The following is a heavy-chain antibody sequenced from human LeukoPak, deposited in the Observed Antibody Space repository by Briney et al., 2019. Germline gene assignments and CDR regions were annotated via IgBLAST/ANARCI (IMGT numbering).Heavy chain of an antibody. V-gene: IGHV3-23*01. CDR3: AIRAVAGRGFDY. J-gene: IGHJ4*02. CDR1: GFTFSSHA. D-gene: IGHD6-19*01. CDR2: ISGSGGST. Sequence: GGSLRLSCTASGFTFSSHAMSWVRQAPGKGLEWVSAISGSGGSTYYADSVKGRVTISRDNSKNTLYLQMNSLRAEDTAVYYCAIRAVAGRGFDYWGQGTLVTVSS.